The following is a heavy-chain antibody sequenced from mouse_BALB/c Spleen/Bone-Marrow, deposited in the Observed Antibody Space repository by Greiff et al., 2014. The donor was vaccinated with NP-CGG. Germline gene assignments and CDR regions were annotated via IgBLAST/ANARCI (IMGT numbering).Heavy chain of an antibody. CDR3: ARDRGVQGYAMDY. J-gene: IGHJ4*01. V-gene: IGHV5-4*02. Sequence: EVMLVESGGGLVKPGGSLKLSCAASGFTFSDFHMYWVRQTPEKRLEWVATISYGGSYIYYPDSVKGRFTISRDDAKNNLYLQMSSLKSEDTAMYYCARDRGVQGYAMDYWGQGTSVTVSS. CDR1: GFTFSDFH. D-gene: IGHD2-14*01. CDR2: ISYGGSYI.